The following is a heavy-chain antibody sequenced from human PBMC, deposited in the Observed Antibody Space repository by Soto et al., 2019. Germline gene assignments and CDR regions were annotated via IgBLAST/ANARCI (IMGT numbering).Heavy chain of an antibody. CDR2: ISYDGSNK. CDR1: GFTFSSYG. J-gene: IGHJ4*02. CDR3: AKDRGVYDSSGWPDY. V-gene: IGHV3-30*18. D-gene: IGHD3-22*01. Sequence: QVQLVESGGGVVQPGRSLRLSCAASGFTFSSYGMHWVRQAPGKGLEWVAVISYDGSNKYYADSVKGRFTISRDNSKNTLYLQMNSLRAEDTAVYYCAKDRGVYDSSGWPDYWGQGTLVTVSS.